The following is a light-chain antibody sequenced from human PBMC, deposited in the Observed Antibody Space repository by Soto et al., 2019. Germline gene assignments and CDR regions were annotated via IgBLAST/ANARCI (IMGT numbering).Light chain of an antibody. CDR1: SSNIGNNP. Sequence: QSVLTQPPSVSAAPGQMVTISCSGSSSNIGNNPVCWYQQLPGTAPKLLIYDNNKRPSGIPDRFSGSRSGTSATLGITGLQTGDEADYYCGTWDSSLSAGVFGGGTKVTVL. CDR2: DNN. CDR3: GTWDSSLSAGV. V-gene: IGLV1-51*01. J-gene: IGLJ3*02.